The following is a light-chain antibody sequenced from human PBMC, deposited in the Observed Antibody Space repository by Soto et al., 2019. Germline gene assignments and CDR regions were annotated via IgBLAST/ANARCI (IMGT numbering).Light chain of an antibody. CDR1: TGAVTSGYY. V-gene: IGLV7-43*01. CDR2: STS. J-gene: IGLJ3*02. CDR3: LLFYGGAWV. Sequence: QAVVTQEPSLTGSPGGTVTLTCASSTGAVTSGYYPNWFQQKPGQEPRALIYSTSNTQSWTPARFSGSLLGGTGALTLSGVHPEDEAEYYCLLFYGGAWVFGGGTQLTVL.